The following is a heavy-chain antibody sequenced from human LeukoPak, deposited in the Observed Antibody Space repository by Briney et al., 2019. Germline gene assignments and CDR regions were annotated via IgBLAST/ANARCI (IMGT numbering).Heavy chain of an antibody. CDR1: GGSISSYY. D-gene: IGHD6-19*01. Sequence: PSETLSLTCTVSGGSISSYYWSWIRQPAGKGLERIGRIYTSGSTNYNPSLKSRVTMPVDTSKNQFSLKLSSVTAADTAVYYCARASGWYLGNWFDPWGQGTLVTVSS. CDR3: ARASGWYLGNWFDP. J-gene: IGHJ5*02. CDR2: IYTSGST. V-gene: IGHV4-4*07.